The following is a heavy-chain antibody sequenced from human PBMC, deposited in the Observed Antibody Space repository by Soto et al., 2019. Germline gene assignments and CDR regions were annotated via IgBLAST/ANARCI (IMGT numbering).Heavy chain of an antibody. Sequence: GASVKVSCKASGYTFTGYYMHWVRQAPGQGLEWMGWMNPNSGNTGYAQKFQGRVTMTRNTSISTAYMELSSLRSEDTAVYYCARGRVVRGKHYYYYGMDVWGQGTTVTVSS. V-gene: IGHV1-8*02. CDR3: ARGRVVRGKHYYYYGMDV. CDR1: GYTFTGYY. J-gene: IGHJ6*02. CDR2: MNPNSGNT. D-gene: IGHD3-10*01.